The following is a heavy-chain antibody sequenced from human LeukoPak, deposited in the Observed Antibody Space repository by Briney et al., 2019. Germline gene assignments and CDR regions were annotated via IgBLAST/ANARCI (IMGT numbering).Heavy chain of an antibody. CDR3: ARWPRWPVHAFDI. CDR1: GGSFSGYY. Sequence: SETVSLTCAVYGGSFSGYYWSWIRQPPGKGLEWIGEINHSGSTNYNPSLKSRVTISVDTSKNQFSLKLSSVTAADTAVYYCARWPRWPVHAFDIWGQGTMVTVSS. D-gene: IGHD6-19*01. CDR2: INHSGST. V-gene: IGHV4-34*01. J-gene: IGHJ3*02.